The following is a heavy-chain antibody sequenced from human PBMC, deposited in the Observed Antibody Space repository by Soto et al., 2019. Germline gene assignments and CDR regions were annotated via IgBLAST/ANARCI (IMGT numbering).Heavy chain of an antibody. CDR1: GSYVSTSDCY. V-gene: IGHV4-39*01. Sequence: PSETLSLTSSVPGSYVSTSDCYWPWIRQPPGKGLEWIGSMFYSVLTYYNPSLESRVTLSVDTSKNQFSVRLNSVTAADTAVYYCAPLSVSLSGPYGIHVWGQGTTVTVSS. J-gene: IGHJ6*02. CDR3: APLSVSLSGPYGIHV. D-gene: IGHD2-15*01. CDR2: MFYSVLT.